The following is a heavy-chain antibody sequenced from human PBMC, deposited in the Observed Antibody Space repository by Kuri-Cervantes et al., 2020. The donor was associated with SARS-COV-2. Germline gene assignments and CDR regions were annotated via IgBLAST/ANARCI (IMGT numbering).Heavy chain of an antibody. V-gene: IGHV3-30-3*01. J-gene: IGHJ4*02. CDR3: ARGLAVEYYFDY. CDR1: GFTFSSYA. Sequence: GESLKISCAASGFTFSSYAMHWFRQAPGKGLEWVAVISYDGSNKYYADSVKGRFTISRDNSKNTLYLQMNSLRAEDTAVYYCARGLAVEYYFDYWGQGTLVTVSS. CDR2: ISYDGSNK. D-gene: IGHD6-19*01.